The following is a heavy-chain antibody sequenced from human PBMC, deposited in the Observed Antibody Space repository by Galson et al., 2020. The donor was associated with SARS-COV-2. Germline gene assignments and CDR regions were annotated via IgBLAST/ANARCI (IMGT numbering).Heavy chain of an antibody. V-gene: IGHV3-33*06. Sequence: GGSLRLSCAASGFTFSSYGMHWVRQAPGKGLEWVAVIWYDGSNKYYADSVKGRFTISRDNSKNTLYLQMNSLRAEDTAVYYCAKGAWYSSSWYVLDYWGQGTLVTVSS. CDR2: IWYDGSNK. J-gene: IGHJ4*02. D-gene: IGHD6-13*01. CDR3: AKGAWYSSSWYVLDY. CDR1: GFTFSSYG.